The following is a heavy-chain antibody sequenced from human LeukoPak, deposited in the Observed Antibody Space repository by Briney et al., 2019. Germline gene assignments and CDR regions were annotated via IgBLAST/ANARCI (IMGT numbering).Heavy chain of an antibody. Sequence: SLRLSCAASGFTFDDYAMHWVRQAPGKGLEWVSGISWNSGSIGYADSVKGRFTISRDNAKNSLYLQMNSLRAEDTALYYCAKDLASIAAAGTNWFDPWGQGTLVTVSS. J-gene: IGHJ5*02. CDR3: AKDLASIAAAGTNWFDP. CDR1: GFTFDDYA. CDR2: ISWNSGSI. V-gene: IGHV3-9*01. D-gene: IGHD6-13*01.